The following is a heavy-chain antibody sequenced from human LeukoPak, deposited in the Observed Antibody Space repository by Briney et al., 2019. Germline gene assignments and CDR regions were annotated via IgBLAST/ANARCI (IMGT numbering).Heavy chain of an antibody. CDR2: IRYDGSNK. D-gene: IGHD3-3*01. Sequence: GGSLRLSCAASGFTFSSYGMHWVRQAPGKGLEWVAFIRYDGSNKYYADSVEGRFTISRDNSKNTLYLQMNSLRAEDTAVYYCAKDLEVTIFGVANWFDPWGQGTLVTVSS. CDR3: AKDLEVTIFGVANWFDP. V-gene: IGHV3-30*02. J-gene: IGHJ5*02. CDR1: GFTFSSYG.